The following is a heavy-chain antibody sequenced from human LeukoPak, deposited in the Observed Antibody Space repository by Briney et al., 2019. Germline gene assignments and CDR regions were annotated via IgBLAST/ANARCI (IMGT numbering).Heavy chain of an antibody. CDR1: GYTFTSYY. D-gene: IGHD4-4*01. J-gene: IGHJ3*02. CDR2: INPSGGST. V-gene: IGHV1-46*01. CDR3: AREVRHDYSNHDAFDI. Sequence: ASVKVSCKASGYTFTSYYMHWVRQAPGQGLEWMGIINPSGGSTGYAQKFQGRVTMTRDTSTSTVYMELSSLRSEDTAVYYCAREVRHDYSNHDAFDIWGQGTMVTVSS.